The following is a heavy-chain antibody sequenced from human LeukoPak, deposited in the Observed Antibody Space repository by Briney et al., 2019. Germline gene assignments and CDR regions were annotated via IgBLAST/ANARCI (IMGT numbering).Heavy chain of an antibody. CDR2: IIPIFGTA. CDR3: ARLKLQYYYDSSGRGGYFDY. V-gene: IGHV1-69*13. CDR1: GGTFSSYA. Sequence: SVKVSCKASGGTFSSYAISWVRQAPGQGLEWMGGIIPIFGTANYAQKFQGRVTITADESTSTAYMELSSLRSEDTAVYYCARLKLQYYYDSSGRGGYFDYWGQGTLVTVSS. J-gene: IGHJ4*02. D-gene: IGHD3-22*01.